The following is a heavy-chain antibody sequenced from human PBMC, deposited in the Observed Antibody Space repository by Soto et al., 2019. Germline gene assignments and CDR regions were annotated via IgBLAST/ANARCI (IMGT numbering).Heavy chain of an antibody. V-gene: IGHV4-39*01. CDR1: GSSIRSTSYY. J-gene: IGHJ4*02. D-gene: IGHD3-22*01. CDR3: MLGSGWKDFDY. Sequence: SDTLSLTCTFSGSSIRSTSYYWEWIRQPPGKGLEWIGSIYYSGSTYYNPSLKSRVTISVDTSKNQFSLKLSSVTAADTAVYYCMLGSGWKDFDYWGQGTLVTVS. CDR2: IYYSGST.